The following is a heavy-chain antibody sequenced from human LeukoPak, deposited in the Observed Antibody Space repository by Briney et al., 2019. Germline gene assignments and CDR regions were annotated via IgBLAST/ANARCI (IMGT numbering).Heavy chain of an antibody. CDR1: GFTVSSNY. D-gene: IGHD3-3*01. CDR3: AKGRGTFWSGLVSDY. J-gene: IGHJ4*02. V-gene: IGHV3-23*01. CDR2: ISGSGGST. Sequence: GGSLRLSCAASGFTVSSNYMNWVRQAPGKGLEWVSVISGSGGSTYHADSVKGRFTISRDNSKNTLYLQLNSLRAEDTAVYYCAKGRGTFWSGLVSDYWGQGTLVTVSP.